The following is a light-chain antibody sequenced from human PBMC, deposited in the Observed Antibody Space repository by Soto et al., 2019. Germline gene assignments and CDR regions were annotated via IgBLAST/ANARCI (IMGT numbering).Light chain of an antibody. CDR1: QSIKTY. CDR3: QQSYSKVT. V-gene: IGKV1-39*01. Sequence: DIQMTQSPSSLSASVGDRVTITCRASQSIKTYLNWYQQRPGTAPQLLISGASSLQSGVPSRFGGSTSGTDFTLTISSLQPEDFATYYCQQSYSKVTFGGGTRVEI. J-gene: IGKJ4*01. CDR2: GAS.